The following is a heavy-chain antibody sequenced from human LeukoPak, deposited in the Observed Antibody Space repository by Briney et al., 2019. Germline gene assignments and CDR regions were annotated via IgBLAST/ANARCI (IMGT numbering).Heavy chain of an antibody. J-gene: IGHJ4*02. CDR3: TTDSNHVFRN. CDR1: GFTFSSHW. CDR2: IKKDVGEK. Sequence: GGSLRLSCAASGFTFSSHWMTWIRQAPGKGLEWVASIKKDVGEKFYVDSVKGRFTISRDNAKNSLYLQMNSLKIEDTAVYYCTTDSNHVFRNWGQGTLVTVSS. D-gene: IGHD3-10*01. V-gene: IGHV3-7*03.